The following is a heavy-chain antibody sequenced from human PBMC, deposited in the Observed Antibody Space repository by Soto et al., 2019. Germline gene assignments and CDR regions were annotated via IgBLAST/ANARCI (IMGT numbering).Heavy chain of an antibody. J-gene: IGHJ6*03. Sequence: GGSLRLSCAASGFTFSSYAMSWVRQAPGKGLEWVSAISGSGGSTYYADSVKGRFTISRDNSKNTLYLQMNSLRAEDTAVYYCAKFDYDILTGSRKNHYYYYYMDVWGKGTTVTVSS. V-gene: IGHV3-23*01. CDR3: AKFDYDILTGSRKNHYYYYYMDV. CDR2: ISGSGGST. CDR1: GFTFSSYA. D-gene: IGHD3-9*01.